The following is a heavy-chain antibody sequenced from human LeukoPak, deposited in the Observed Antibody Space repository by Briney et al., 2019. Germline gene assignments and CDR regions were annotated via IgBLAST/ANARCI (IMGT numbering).Heavy chain of an antibody. Sequence: PSETLSLTCTVSGGSISSSIYYWGWIRQPPGKGLKWIGSIYYSGSTYYNPSLKSRVTISVDTSKNQFSLKLSSVTAADTAVYYCARLANYYDSSGYYWGFDYWGQGTLVTVSS. D-gene: IGHD3-22*01. V-gene: IGHV4-39*01. CDR1: GGSISSSIYY. J-gene: IGHJ4*02. CDR2: IYYSGST. CDR3: ARLANYYDSSGYYWGFDY.